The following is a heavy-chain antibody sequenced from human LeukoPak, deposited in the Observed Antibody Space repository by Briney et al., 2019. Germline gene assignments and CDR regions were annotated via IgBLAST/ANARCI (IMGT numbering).Heavy chain of an antibody. Sequence: SETLSLTCTVSGGSISSGSYYWSWIRQPAGKGLEWIGRIYTSGSTNYNPSLKSRVTISVDTSKNQFSLKLSSVTAADTAVYYCARERDDYTLYYYYGMDVWGQGTTVTVSS. J-gene: IGHJ6*02. CDR2: IYTSGST. V-gene: IGHV4-61*02. CDR1: GGSISSGSYY. D-gene: IGHD5-24*01. CDR3: ARERDDYTLYYYYGMDV.